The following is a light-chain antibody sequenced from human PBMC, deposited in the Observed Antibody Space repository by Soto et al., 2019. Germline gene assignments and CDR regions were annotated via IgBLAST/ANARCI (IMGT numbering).Light chain of an antibody. Sequence: DIQMTQSPSTLFASVGDRVTLTWRASQSISSWLSWYQQKPGKAPKLLIYDASSLESGVPSRFSGSGSGTEFTLTIRSLQPDDFATYYCQQYNSYSPWTFGQGNKVDI. V-gene: IGKV1-5*01. CDR3: QQYNSYSPWT. CDR2: DAS. CDR1: QSISSW. J-gene: IGKJ1*01.